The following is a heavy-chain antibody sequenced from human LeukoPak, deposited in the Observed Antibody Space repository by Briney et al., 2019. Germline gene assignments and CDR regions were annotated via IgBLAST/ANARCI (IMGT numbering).Heavy chain of an antibody. CDR2: ISYDGGNK. J-gene: IGHJ4*02. Sequence: GGSLRLSCAASGFTFSGYVMHWVRQAPGKGLEWVAVISYDGGNKYYADSVKGRFTISRDNSKNTLYLQMNSLRAEDTAVYYCARAIVVVVAADYWGQGTLVTVSS. D-gene: IGHD2-15*01. CDR1: GFTFSGYV. V-gene: IGHV3-30-3*01. CDR3: ARAIVVVVAADY.